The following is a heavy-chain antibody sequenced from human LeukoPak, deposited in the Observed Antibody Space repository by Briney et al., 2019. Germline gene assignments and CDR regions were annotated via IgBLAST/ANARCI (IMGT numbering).Heavy chain of an antibody. V-gene: IGHV4-39*01. Sequence: PSETLSLTCTVSGGSFSSSSPYWGWIRQPPGKGLEWIGNMYYSGSTYHNPSLKSRVTIFVDTSKNQFSLKLGSVTAADTAVYYCARLSGDYSSGWSYFGYWGQGTLVTVSS. CDR2: MYYSGST. J-gene: IGHJ4*02. D-gene: IGHD6-19*01. CDR1: GGSFSSSSPY. CDR3: ARLSGDYSSGWSYFGY.